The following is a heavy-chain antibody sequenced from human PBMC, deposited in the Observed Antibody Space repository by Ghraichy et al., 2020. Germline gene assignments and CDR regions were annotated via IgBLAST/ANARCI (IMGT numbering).Heavy chain of an antibody. V-gene: IGHV4-59*01. D-gene: IGHD5-12*01. CDR1: GGSISSYY. J-gene: IGHJ4*02. Sequence: SETLSLTCTVSGGSISSYYWRWIRQPPGKGLEWIGYIYYSGSTNYNPSLKSRVSISVDTSRNQFSLKLSSVTAADTAVYYCARSRYSGYDGFDYWGQGTLVTVSS. CDR3: ARSRYSGYDGFDY. CDR2: IYYSGST.